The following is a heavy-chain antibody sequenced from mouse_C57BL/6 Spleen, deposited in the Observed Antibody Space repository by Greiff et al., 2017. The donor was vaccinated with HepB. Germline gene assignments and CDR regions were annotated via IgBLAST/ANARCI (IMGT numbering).Heavy chain of an antibody. CDR2: ISYDGSN. CDR3: ARRYDGYYHWYFDV. J-gene: IGHJ1*03. V-gene: IGHV3-6*01. CDR1: GYSITSGYY. Sequence: EVQLVESGPGLVKPSQSLSLTCSVTGYSITSGYYWNWIRQFPGNKLEWMGYISYDGSNNYNPSLKNRISITRDTSKNQFFLKLNSVTTEDTATYYCARRYDGYYHWYFDVWGTGTTVTVSS. D-gene: IGHD2-3*01.